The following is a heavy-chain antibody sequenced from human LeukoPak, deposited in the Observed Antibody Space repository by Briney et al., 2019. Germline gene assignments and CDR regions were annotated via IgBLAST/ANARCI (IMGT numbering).Heavy chain of an antibody. Sequence: SQTLSLTCTVSGGSISSGDYYWRWVRQPPGKGLEWVGYIYYSVSTYYNPSLKSRLTISVDTSKNQFSLKLSSVTAADTAVYYCARAGNGILTGYFQNWYFDLWGRGTLVTVSS. CDR3: ARAGNGILTGYFQNWYFDL. V-gene: IGHV4-30-4*01. CDR2: IYYSVST. CDR1: GGSISSGDYY. J-gene: IGHJ2*01. D-gene: IGHD3-9*01.